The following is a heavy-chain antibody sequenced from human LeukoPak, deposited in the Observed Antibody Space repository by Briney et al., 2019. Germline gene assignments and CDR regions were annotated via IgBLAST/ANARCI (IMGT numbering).Heavy chain of an antibody. V-gene: IGHV3-9*01. J-gene: IGHJ6*03. CDR2: ISWNSGSI. D-gene: IGHD1-1*01. CDR3: AKVVTGTTLDYYYYMDV. Sequence: GGSLRLSCAAPGFTFDDYAMHWVRQAPGKGLEWVSGISWNSGSIGYADSVKGRFTISRDNAKNSLYLQMNSLRAEDTALYYCAKVVTGTTLDYYYYMDVWGKGTTVTVSS. CDR1: GFTFDDYA.